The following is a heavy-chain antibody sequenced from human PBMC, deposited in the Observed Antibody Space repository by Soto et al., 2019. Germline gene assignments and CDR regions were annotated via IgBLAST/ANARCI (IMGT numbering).Heavy chain of an antibody. CDR1: GYTFTNYY. V-gene: IGHV1-46*01. J-gene: IGHJ4*02. CDR2: INPGDGRT. CDR3: ARVSGSYWPFDY. Sequence: ASVKVSCKASGYTFTNYYIHWVRQAPGQGPEWMGIINPGDGRTTYTQKFQGRVTMIRDTSTSTVYMELSSLRSEDTAVYYCARVSGSYWPFDYWGQGTMGTSPQ. D-gene: IGHD1-26*01.